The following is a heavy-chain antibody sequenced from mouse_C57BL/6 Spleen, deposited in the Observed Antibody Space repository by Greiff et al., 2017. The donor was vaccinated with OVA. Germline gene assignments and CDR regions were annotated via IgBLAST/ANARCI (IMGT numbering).Heavy chain of an antibody. CDR1: GFSFNTYA. Sequence: EVKLVESGGGLVQPKGSLKLSCAASGFSFNTYAMNWVRQAPGKGLEWVARIRSKSNNYATYYADSVKDRFTISRDDSESMLYLQMNNLKTEDTAMYYCVRHEGAFDYWGQGTTLTVSS. CDR2: IRSKSNNYAT. J-gene: IGHJ2*01. CDR3: VRHEGAFDY. V-gene: IGHV10-1*01.